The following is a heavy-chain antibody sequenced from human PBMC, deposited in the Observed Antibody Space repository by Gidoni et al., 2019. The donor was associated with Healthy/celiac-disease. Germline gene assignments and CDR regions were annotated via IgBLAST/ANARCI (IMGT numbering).Heavy chain of an antibody. CDR2: ISGSGGST. D-gene: IGHD3-3*01. CDR1: GFTFSSYA. Sequence: EVQLLESGGGLVQPGGSLRLSCAASGFTFSSYAMSWVRQAPGKGLEWVSAISGSGGSTYYADSVKGRFTISRDNSKNTLYLQMNSLRAEDTAVYYCAKGNDFWSGYFNWFDPWGQGTLVTVSS. V-gene: IGHV3-23*01. J-gene: IGHJ5*02. CDR3: AKGNDFWSGYFNWFDP.